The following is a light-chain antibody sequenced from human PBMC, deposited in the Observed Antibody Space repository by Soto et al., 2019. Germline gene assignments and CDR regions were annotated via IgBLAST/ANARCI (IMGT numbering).Light chain of an antibody. V-gene: IGLV1-40*01. CDR2: ENN. Sequence: QPVLTQPPSVSEAPGQRVTISCNGSSSNSGAGYEAHWYQQVPGTAPKLLIYENNNRPSGVPDRFSGSKSGTSASLAITGLQAEDEAEYYCQSYDSSLSGYVFGTGTKLTVL. J-gene: IGLJ1*01. CDR1: SSNSGAGYE. CDR3: QSYDSSLSGYV.